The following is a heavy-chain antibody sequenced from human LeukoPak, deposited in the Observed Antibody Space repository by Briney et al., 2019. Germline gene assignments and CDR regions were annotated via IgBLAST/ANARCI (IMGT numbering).Heavy chain of an antibody. CDR2: IYSSDTT. CDR1: GFTFSGYA. D-gene: IGHD3-9*01. Sequence: GGSLRLSCAASGFTFSGYAMNWVRQAPGKGLEWVSHIYSSDTTYADSVKGRFTISRENAKNSLYLQMNSLRAGDTAVYFCARGRYYDILTGYLPDAFDIWGQGTMVTVSS. V-gene: IGHV3-48*01. J-gene: IGHJ3*02. CDR3: ARGRYYDILTGYLPDAFDI.